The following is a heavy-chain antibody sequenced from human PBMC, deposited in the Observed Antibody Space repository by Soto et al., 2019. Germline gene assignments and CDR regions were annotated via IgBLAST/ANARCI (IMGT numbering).Heavy chain of an antibody. CDR1: GYTFSTHC. Sequence: GESLKISCKGSGYTFSTHCIAWVRQMTGKGLEWMGIIYPGDSDTKYSPAFQGQVTISADKSINTAYLQWTSLEASDTAMYYCARKFAPEFFDSWGQGTLVTVSS. CDR2: IYPGDSDT. V-gene: IGHV5-51*01. D-gene: IGHD3-10*01. J-gene: IGHJ4*02. CDR3: ARKFAPEFFDS.